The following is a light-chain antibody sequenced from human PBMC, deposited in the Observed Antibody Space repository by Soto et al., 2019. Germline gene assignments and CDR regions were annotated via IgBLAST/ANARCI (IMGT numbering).Light chain of an antibody. CDR2: GAS. J-gene: IGKJ4*01. V-gene: IGKV3-15*01. CDR3: QQYNNWPPFT. Sequence: EIVMTQSPATLSVSPGERVTLSGRASQSVGIYLAWYQQKPGQAPRLLIYGASTRATGIPARFNGSGSGTEFTLALSGLQSEDFAVYYCQQYNNWPPFTFGGGTKVEIK. CDR1: QSVGIY.